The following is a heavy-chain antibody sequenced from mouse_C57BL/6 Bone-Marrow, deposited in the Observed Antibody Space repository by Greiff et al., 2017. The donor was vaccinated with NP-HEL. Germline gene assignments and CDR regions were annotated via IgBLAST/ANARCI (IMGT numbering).Heavy chain of an antibody. CDR2: IYPRSGNT. Sequence: VQGVESGAELARPGASVKLSCKASGYTFTSYGISWVKQRTGQGLEWIGEIYPRSGNTYYNEKFKGKATLTADKSSSTAYMELRSLTSEDSAVYFCARGPYAMDYWGQGTSVTVSS. V-gene: IGHV1-81*01. J-gene: IGHJ4*01. CDR1: GYTFTSYG. CDR3: ARGPYAMDY.